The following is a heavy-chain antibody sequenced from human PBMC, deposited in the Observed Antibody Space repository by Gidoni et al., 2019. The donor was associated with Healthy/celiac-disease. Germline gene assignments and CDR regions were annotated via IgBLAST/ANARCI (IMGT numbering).Heavy chain of an antibody. CDR1: GFTFSSYA. V-gene: IGHV3-23*01. J-gene: IGHJ3*02. D-gene: IGHD6-19*01. Sequence: EVQLLESGGGLVPPGGSLRLSCAASGFTFSSYAMSWVRQAPGKGLEWVSAISGSGGSTYYADSVKGRFTISRDNSKNTLYLQMNSLRAEDTAVYYCAKVKRGWSDAFDIWGQGTMVTVSS. CDR2: ISGSGGST. CDR3: AKVKRGWSDAFDI.